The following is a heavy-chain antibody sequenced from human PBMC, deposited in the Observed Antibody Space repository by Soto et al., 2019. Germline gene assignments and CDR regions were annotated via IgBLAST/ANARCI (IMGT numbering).Heavy chain of an antibody. CDR3: ARGFRKDIVLMVYATYFDY. V-gene: IGHV4-34*01. CDR2: INHSGST. Sequence: SETLSLTCAVYGGSFSGYYWSWIRQPPGKGLEWIGEINHSGSTNYNPSLKSRVTISVDTSKNQFSLKLSSVTAADTAVYYCARGFRKDIVLMVYATYFDYWGQGTLLTVS. J-gene: IGHJ4*02. D-gene: IGHD2-8*01. CDR1: GGSFSGYY.